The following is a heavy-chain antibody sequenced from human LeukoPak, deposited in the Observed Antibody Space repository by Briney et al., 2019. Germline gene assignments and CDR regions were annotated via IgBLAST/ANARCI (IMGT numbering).Heavy chain of an antibody. CDR2: ISGSGGST. J-gene: IGHJ4*02. CDR1: GFTFSSYA. CDR3: AKDIAAAGTMGLGY. V-gene: IGHV3-23*01. D-gene: IGHD6-13*01. Sequence: GGSLRLSCAASGFTFSSYAMSWVRQAPGKGLEWGSAISGSGGSTYYAHSVKGRFTISRDNSKNTLYLQMNSLRAEDTAVYYCAKDIAAAGTMGLGYWGQGTLVTVSS.